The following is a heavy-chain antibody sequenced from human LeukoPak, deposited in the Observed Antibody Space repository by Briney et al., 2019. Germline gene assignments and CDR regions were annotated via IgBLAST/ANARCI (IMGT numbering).Heavy chain of an antibody. CDR1: GFIFSTYD. Sequence: GGSLRLSCVASGFIFSTYDMHWIRQTPGKGLEWVAFIPSDGNNRYYADSVKGRFTISRDNVRNTLYLQMNSLRTEDTAVYYCAKGHGVDYWGQGTLVTVSS. CDR3: AKGHGVDY. CDR2: IPSDGNNR. J-gene: IGHJ4*02. V-gene: IGHV3-30*02.